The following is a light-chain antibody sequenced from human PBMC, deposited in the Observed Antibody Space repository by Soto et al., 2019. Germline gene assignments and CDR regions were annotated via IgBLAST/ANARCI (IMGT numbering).Light chain of an antibody. V-gene: IGLV2-11*01. CDR1: NSDVGGYNY. Sequence: QSTVTQPHSVSASTGQSVAISCSGTNSDVGGYNYVSWYQQHPGKAPKLIIFDVNKRPSGVPDRFSASKSGSTASLTISGLQDEDEADYYCWSYGGSFYVVGTGTKVTVL. CDR2: DVN. J-gene: IGLJ1*01. CDR3: WSYGGSFYV.